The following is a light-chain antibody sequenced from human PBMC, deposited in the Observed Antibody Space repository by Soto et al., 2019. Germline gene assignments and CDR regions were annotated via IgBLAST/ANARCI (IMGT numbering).Light chain of an antibody. J-gene: IGLJ2*01. V-gene: IGLV3-21*02. CDR1: NIGSKS. CDR3: QVWDSSSDGGV. CDR2: DDS. Sequence: YELTQPPSVSVAPGQTARITCGGNNIGSKSVHWYQQKPGQAPVLVVYDDSDRPSGIPDRFSGSNSGNTATLTISRVEAGDEADYYCQVWDSSSDGGVFGGGTKLTVL.